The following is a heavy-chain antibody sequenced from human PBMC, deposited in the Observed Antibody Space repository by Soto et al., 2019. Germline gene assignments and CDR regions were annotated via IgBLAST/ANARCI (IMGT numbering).Heavy chain of an antibody. Sequence: PGGSLRLSCAASGFTFSSYAMSWVRQAPGKGLEWVSAISGSGGSTYYADSVKGRFTISRDNSKNTLYLQMNSLRAEDTAVYYCAKEGSNYDFWSGGKTYYFDYWGQGTLVTVSS. CDR3: AKEGSNYDFWSGGKTYYFDY. CDR2: ISGSGGST. J-gene: IGHJ4*02. CDR1: GFTFSSYA. D-gene: IGHD3-3*01. V-gene: IGHV3-23*01.